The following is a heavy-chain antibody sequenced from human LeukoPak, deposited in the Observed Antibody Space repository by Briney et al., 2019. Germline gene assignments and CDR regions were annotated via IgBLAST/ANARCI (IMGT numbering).Heavy chain of an antibody. CDR2: IYHSGST. Sequence: SETLSLTCADSGYSISSGYYWGWIRQPPGKGLEWIGSIYHSGSTYYNPSLKSRVTISVDTSKNQFSLKLSSVTAADTAVYYCARDGLLWFGDSTNYWGQGTLVTVSS. J-gene: IGHJ4*02. CDR1: GYSISSGYY. V-gene: IGHV4-38-2*02. D-gene: IGHD3-10*01. CDR3: ARDGLLWFGDSTNY.